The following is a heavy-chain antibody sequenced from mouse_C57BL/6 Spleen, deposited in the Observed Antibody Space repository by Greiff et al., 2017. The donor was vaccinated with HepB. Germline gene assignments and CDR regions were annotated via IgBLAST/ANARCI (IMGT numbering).Heavy chain of an antibody. Sequence: QVQLQQSGAELVKPGASVKLSCKASGYTFTSYWMQWVKQRPGQGLEWIGEIDPSDSYTNYNQKFKGKATLTVDTSSSTAYMQLSSLTSEDSAVYYCARYNYDYWYFDVWGTGTTVTVSS. D-gene: IGHD2-4*01. CDR1: GYTFTSYW. V-gene: IGHV1-50*01. CDR3: ARYNYDYWYFDV. CDR2: IDPSDSYT. J-gene: IGHJ1*03.